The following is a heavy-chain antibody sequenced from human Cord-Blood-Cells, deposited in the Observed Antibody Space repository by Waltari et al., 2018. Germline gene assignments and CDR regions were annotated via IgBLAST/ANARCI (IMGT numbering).Heavy chain of an antibody. CDR1: GYTFTSYA. Sequence: QVQLVQSGSELKKPGASVKVSCKASGYTFTSYAMTWARQPPGQGLEWMGGINPNAGYPTYGKGFTGRFVCSLDTSVSTGYLQISSGKAEDTGVYDCARDGGAAAASAEYGQRWGQGTLVTVSS. V-gene: IGHV7-4-1*02. J-gene: IGHJ1*01. D-gene: IGHD6-13*01. CDR2: INPNAGYP. CDR3: ARDGGAAAASAEYGQR.